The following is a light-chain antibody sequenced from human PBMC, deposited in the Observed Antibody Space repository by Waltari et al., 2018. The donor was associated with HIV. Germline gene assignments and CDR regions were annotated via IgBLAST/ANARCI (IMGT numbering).Light chain of an antibody. Sequence: EIVLTQSPGTLSLSPGERVILSCRASQSVSSSHLAWYQKKPGQAPRLVIYAASSRATGIPDRFSCSVSGTDFTLTISRLETEDFAVYYCQQYGSSLWTFGQGTKVEAK. V-gene: IGKV3-20*01. J-gene: IGKJ1*01. CDR2: AAS. CDR3: QQYGSSLWT. CDR1: QSVSSSH.